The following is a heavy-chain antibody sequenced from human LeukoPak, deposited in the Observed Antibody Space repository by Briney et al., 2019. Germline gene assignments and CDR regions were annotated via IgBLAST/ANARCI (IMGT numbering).Heavy chain of an antibody. D-gene: IGHD2-21*02. J-gene: IGHJ4*02. CDR3: ARGTLAYCGGDCQGGGDY. Sequence: DSVKGRFTISRDNAKNSLYLQLNSLRAEDTAVYCCARGTLAYCGGDCQGGGDYWGQGTLVTVSS. V-gene: IGHV3-21*01.